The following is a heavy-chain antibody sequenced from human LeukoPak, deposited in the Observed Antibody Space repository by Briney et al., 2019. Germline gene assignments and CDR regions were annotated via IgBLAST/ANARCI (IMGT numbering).Heavy chain of an antibody. V-gene: IGHV3-21*04. CDR2: ISSSSIYI. CDR3: ARDRWFGEF. D-gene: IGHD3-10*01. J-gene: IGHJ4*02. CDR1: GFTLSAHG. Sequence: GGSLRLSCAASGFTLSAHGMNWVRQAPGKGLEWVSSISSSSIYIYYGDSVKGRFTISRDNAKNSLYLQMNSLRAEDTAVYYCARDRWFGEFWGQGTLVTVSS.